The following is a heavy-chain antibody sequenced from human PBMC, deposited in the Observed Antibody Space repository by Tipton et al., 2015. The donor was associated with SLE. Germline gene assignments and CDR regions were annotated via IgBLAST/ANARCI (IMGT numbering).Heavy chain of an antibody. J-gene: IGHJ6*02. D-gene: IGHD1-26*01. Sequence: SLRLSCAASGFTVSSNYMSWVRQAPGQGLEWASVIYSGGSTYYADSVKGRFTISRDNSKNTLYLQMNSLRAEDTAVYYCARALIVGAPTGYYYYGMDVWGQGTTVTVSS. V-gene: IGHV3-53*05. CDR3: ARALIVGAPTGYYYYGMDV. CDR2: IYSGGST. CDR1: GFTVSSNY.